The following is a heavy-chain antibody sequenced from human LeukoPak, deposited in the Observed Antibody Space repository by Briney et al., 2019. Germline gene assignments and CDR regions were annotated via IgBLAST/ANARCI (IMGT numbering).Heavy chain of an antibody. V-gene: IGHV4-39*02. J-gene: IGHJ4*02. CDR1: GGSISSNSYY. Sequence: PSETLSLTCAVSGGSISSNSYYWGWIRQPPGKGLEWIGSIYHSGSSYYNPSLKSRVTISVDTSKNHFSLKLSSVTAADTAVYYCARVAVVITMTRFDYWGQGTLVTVSS. D-gene: IGHD3-22*01. CDR3: ARVAVVITMTRFDY. CDR2: IYHSGSS.